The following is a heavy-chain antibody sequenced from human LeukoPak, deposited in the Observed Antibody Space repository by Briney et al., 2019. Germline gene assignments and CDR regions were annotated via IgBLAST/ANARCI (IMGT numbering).Heavy chain of an antibody. V-gene: IGHV3-30*03. CDR3: ARGYGENSDYHLKY. CDR1: GFTFNSYV. Sequence: TGGSLRLSCAASGFTFNSYVMHWVRQAPGEGPEWVAVIEYDENRKYYEDSVKGRFTISRDNSKNMLYLQINSLTTEDTAVYYCARGYGENSDYHLKYWGQGTLVTVSS. J-gene: IGHJ4*02. D-gene: IGHD4-11*01. CDR2: IEYDENRK.